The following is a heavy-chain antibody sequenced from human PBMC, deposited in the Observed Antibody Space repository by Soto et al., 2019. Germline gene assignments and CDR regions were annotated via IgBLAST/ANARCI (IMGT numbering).Heavy chain of an antibody. D-gene: IGHD3-3*01. CDR2: ISSSGSTI. CDR1: GFTFSDYY. Sequence: PGGSLRLSCAASGFTFSDYYMSWIRKAPGKGLEWVSYISSSGSTIYYADSVKGRFTISRDNAKNSLYLQMNSLRAEDTAVYYCARDTLDDFWSGYLDYWGQGTLVTVSS. CDR3: ARDTLDDFWSGYLDY. J-gene: IGHJ4*02. V-gene: IGHV3-11*01.